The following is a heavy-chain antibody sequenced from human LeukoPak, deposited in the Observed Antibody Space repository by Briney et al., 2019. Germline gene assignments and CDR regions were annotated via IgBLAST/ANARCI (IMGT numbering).Heavy chain of an antibody. Sequence: GGSLRLSCAASGFPFSSTYMSWVRQAPGKGLEWVTVIYTGGETLYADSVKGRFTISRDNSKDTLYLEMNSLRDEDTAVCYCAREGRNVRNARDSLDLWGQGTMVTVSS. J-gene: IGHJ3*01. CDR2: IYTGGET. CDR3: AREGRNVRNARDSLDL. D-gene: IGHD1-1*01. CDR1: GFPFSSTY. V-gene: IGHV3-53*01.